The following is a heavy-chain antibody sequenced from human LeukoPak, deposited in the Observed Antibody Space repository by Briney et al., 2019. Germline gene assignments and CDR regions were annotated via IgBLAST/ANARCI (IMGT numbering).Heavy chain of an antibody. D-gene: IGHD6-13*01. V-gene: IGHV1-18*01. J-gene: IGHJ4*02. CDR1: GGTFSSYA. CDR3: ATGGIAAANFDY. CDR2: ISAYNGNT. Sequence: ASVKVSCKASGGTFSSYAISWVRQAPGQGLEWMGWISAYNGNTNYAQKLQGRVTMTTDTSTSTAYMELRSLRSDDTAVYYCATGGIAAANFDYWGQGTLVTVSS.